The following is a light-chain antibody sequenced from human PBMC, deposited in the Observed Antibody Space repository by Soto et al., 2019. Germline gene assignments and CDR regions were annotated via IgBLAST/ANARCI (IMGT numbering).Light chain of an antibody. J-gene: IGKJ1*01. Sequence: EIVLTQSPGTLSLSPGERATLSCRASQSVGSSYLAWYQQKPGQAPRLPIYGASSRATGIPDRFSGSGSGTDFALTISRLEPEDFAVYYCQQYGSSPPWTFGQGTKVDIK. CDR1: QSVGSSY. CDR2: GAS. V-gene: IGKV3-20*01. CDR3: QQYGSSPPWT.